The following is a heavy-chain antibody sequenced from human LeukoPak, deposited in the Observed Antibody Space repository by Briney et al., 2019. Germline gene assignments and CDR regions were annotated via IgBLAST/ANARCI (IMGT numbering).Heavy chain of an antibody. CDR1: GFTVSSNY. D-gene: IGHD1-26*01. V-gene: IGHV3-53*01. J-gene: IGHJ5*02. CDR2: IYSGGST. Sequence: GGSLRLSCAASGFTVSSNYMSWVRQAPGKGLEWVSVIYSGGSTYYADSVKGRFAISRGNSKNTLYRQMNSLRAEDTAVYYCARNVYSGSHNWFDPWGQGTLVTVSS. CDR3: ARNVYSGSHNWFDP.